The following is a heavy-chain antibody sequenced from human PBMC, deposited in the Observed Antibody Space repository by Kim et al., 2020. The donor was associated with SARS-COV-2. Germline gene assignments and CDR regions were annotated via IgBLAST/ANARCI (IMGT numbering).Heavy chain of an antibody. CDR3: ASGGYYDILTGYYKGLSEY. D-gene: IGHD3-9*01. CDR1: GFTFSSYG. V-gene: IGHV3-33*01. Sequence: GGSLRLSCAASGFTFSSYGMHWVRQAPGKGLEWVAVIWYDGSNKYYADSVKGRFTISRDNSKNTLYLQMNSLRAEDTAVYYCASGGYYDILTGYYKGLSEYWGQGTLVTVSS. CDR2: IWYDGSNK. J-gene: IGHJ4*02.